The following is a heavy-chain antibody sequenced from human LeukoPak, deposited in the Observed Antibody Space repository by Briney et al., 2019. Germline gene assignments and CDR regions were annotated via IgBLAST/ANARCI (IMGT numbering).Heavy chain of an antibody. CDR1: GGSISSGGYS. CDR2: IYHSGST. CDR3: ARLTTNDWYFDL. V-gene: IGHV4-30-2*01. Sequence: SETLSLTCAVSGGSISSGGYSWSWIRQPPGKGLEWIGYIYHSGSTYYNPSLKSRVTISVDRSRNQFSLNLSSVTAADTAVYYCARLTTNDWYFDLWGRGTLVTVSS. J-gene: IGHJ2*01. D-gene: IGHD2/OR15-2a*01.